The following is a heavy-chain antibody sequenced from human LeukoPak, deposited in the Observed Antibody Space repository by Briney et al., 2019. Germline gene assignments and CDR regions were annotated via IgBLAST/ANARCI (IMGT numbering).Heavy chain of an antibody. CDR3: ARLEEMATMRYYYYYMDV. J-gene: IGHJ6*03. D-gene: IGHD5-24*01. V-gene: IGHV4-59*02. CDR1: GGSVSDYY. Sequence: SETLSLTCTISGGSVSDYYWSWIRQSPGKGLEWIGYIYYTGSTTYNPSLKSRVTMSADTSKNQFSLNLNSVTAADTAVYYCARLEEMATMRYYYYYMDVWGKGTTVTISS. CDR2: IYYTGST.